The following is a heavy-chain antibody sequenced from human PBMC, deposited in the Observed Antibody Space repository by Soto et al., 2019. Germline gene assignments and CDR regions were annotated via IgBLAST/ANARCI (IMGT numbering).Heavy chain of an antibody. CDR3: AKDPNGDYIGAFDD. J-gene: IGHJ4*02. CDR2: ISRSSNVI. Sequence: EVQLLESGGDLVQPGGSLRLSCAASGFAFSNYAVTWVRQAYGKGLEWVSSISRSSNVIYYADSVKGRFIISRDNSKNTVFLQMNSLRAEDTARYYCAKDPNGDYIGAFDDWGQGTLVTVSS. CDR1: GFAFSNYA. D-gene: IGHD4-17*01. V-gene: IGHV3-23*01.